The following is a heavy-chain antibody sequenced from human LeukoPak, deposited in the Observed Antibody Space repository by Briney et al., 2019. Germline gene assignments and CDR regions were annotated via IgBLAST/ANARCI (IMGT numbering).Heavy chain of an antibody. V-gene: IGHV4-4*02. CDR1: VGSTSIRNW. D-gene: IGHD4-23*01. Sequence: SETLSLTCAVSVGSTSIRNWWHGVRQPPGKGLEWIGEIYHSGSTNYNPSLKSRVTISVNESKNQFSLKLNSVTAADTAVYYCAKEADGGKGPYLDYWGQGTLVTVSS. CDR3: AKEADGGKGPYLDY. J-gene: IGHJ4*02. CDR2: IYHSGST.